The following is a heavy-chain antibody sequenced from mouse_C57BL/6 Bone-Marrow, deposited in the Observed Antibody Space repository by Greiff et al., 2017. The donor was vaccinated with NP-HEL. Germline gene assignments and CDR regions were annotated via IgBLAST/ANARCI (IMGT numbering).Heavy chain of an antibody. CDR2: ISSGSSTI. J-gene: IGHJ3*01. D-gene: IGHD4-1*01. V-gene: IGHV5-17*01. CDR1: GFTFSDYG. Sequence: EVKLMESGGGLVKPGGSLKLSCAASGFTFSDYGMHWVRQAPEKGLEWVAYISSGSSTIYYADTVKGRFTISRDNAKNTLFLQMTSLRSEDTAMYYCARPAGTEWFAYWGQGTLVTVSA. CDR3: ARPAGTEWFAY.